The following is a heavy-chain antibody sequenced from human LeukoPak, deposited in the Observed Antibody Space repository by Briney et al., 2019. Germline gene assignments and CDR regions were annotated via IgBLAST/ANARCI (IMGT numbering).Heavy chain of an antibody. V-gene: IGHV4-34*01. Sequence: SETLSLTCAVYGGSFSGYYWSWIRQPPGKGLEWIGEINHSGSTNYNPSLKSRVTISVDTSKNQFSLKLSSVTAADTAVYYCARSYYYGSGTPRRGYGMDVRGQGTTVTVSS. CDR3: ARSYYYGSGTPRRGYGMDV. D-gene: IGHD3-10*01. CDR2: INHSGST. CDR1: GGSFSGYY. J-gene: IGHJ6*02.